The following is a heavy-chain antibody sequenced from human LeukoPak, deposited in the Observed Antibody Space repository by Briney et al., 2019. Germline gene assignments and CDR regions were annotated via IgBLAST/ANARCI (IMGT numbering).Heavy chain of an antibody. V-gene: IGHV3-23*01. D-gene: IGHD5-18*01. CDR2: ISGSGGST. CDR1: GFTFSDFP. J-gene: IGHJ4*02. Sequence: PGGSLRLSCAASGFTFSDFPMSWVRQAPGKGLEWVSAISGSGGSTYYADSVKGRFTISRDNSKNTLYLQMNSLRVEDTAVYYCAKVRGYSFWDFDYWGQGTLVTVSS. CDR3: AKVRGYSFWDFDY.